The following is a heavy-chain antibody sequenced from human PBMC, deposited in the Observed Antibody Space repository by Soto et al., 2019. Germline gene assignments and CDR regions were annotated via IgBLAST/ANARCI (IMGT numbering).Heavy chain of an antibody. J-gene: IGHJ4*02. CDR1: GLTFSNYA. V-gene: IGHV3-23*01. CDR2: FSVGGRRT. Sequence: GGSLRLSCVASGLTFSNYAMNWVRQAPGEGLEWVSGFSVGGRRTYYADSMKGRFAVSRDTSKNTVYLQMDGLRAEDTAVYYCAAHTFCSGGTCYPPDYYFDFWGPGTPVTVSS. CDR3: AAHTFCSGGTCYPPDYYFDF. D-gene: IGHD2-15*01.